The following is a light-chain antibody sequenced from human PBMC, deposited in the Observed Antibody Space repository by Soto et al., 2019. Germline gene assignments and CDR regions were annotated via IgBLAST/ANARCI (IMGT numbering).Light chain of an antibody. Sequence: DIVLPQSPGTLSLSPGERATLSCRARQSVGNNYLAWYQQKPGQAPRLLIYGASTRATGIPDRFSGSGSGTDFTLTISSLEPEDFAVYYCQQRSNWPITFGQGTRLEIK. V-gene: IGKV3D-20*02. CDR2: GAS. CDR3: QQRSNWPIT. J-gene: IGKJ5*01. CDR1: QSVGNNY.